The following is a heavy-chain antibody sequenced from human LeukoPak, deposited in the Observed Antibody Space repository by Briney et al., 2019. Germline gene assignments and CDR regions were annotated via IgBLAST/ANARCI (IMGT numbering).Heavy chain of an antibody. CDR2: INPNSGGT. CDR3: ARDQGMLVRGYFDY. D-gene: IGHD3-10*01. V-gene: IGHV1-2*02. Sequence: ASVKVSCKASGYTFTGYYMHWVRQAPGQGLEWMGWINPNSGGTNYAQKFQGRVTMTRDTSISTAYMELSRLRSDDTAVYYCARDQGMLVRGYFDYWGQGTLFPVSS. J-gene: IGHJ4*02. CDR1: GYTFTGYY.